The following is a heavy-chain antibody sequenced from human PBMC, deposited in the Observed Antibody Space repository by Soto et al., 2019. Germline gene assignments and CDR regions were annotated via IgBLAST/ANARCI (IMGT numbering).Heavy chain of an antibody. D-gene: IGHD2-21*01. V-gene: IGHV3-11*05. Sequence: LRLSCATSGFTFSDHYMTWIRQAPGKGLEFISYISPGGRYTNYGDSVKGRFTISRDNAKNSLFLQVNTLRDEETAFYYCSRGCGDGVFDHWGQGTLVTVSS. CDR1: GFTFSDHY. CDR2: ISPGGRYT. J-gene: IGHJ4*02. CDR3: SRGCGDGVFDH.